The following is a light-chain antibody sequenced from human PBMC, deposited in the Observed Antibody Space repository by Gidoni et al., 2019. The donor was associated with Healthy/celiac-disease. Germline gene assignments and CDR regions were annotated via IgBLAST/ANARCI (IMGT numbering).Light chain of an antibody. CDR3: MQALQTPPT. CDR2: LGS. V-gene: IGKV2-28*01. CDR1: QSLLHSNGYNY. Sequence: DIVMTQSPLSLPVTPGEPASISCRSSQSLLHSNGYNYLDWYLQKPGQSPQLLIYLGSNRASGVPDRFSGSGSGTDFTLKISRVEAEDVGVYYCMQALQTPPTFXQXTKLXIK. J-gene: IGKJ2*01.